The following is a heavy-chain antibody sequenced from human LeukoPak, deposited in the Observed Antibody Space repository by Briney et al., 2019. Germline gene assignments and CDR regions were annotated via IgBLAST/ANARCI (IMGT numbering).Heavy chain of an antibody. V-gene: IGHV1-2*02. D-gene: IGHD3-16*02. Sequence: ASVKVSCKTTGYTFTGYHLHRVRQAPGQGLEWMAWIQSDGGDTNYSQKFQGRFTVTRDKFTRTSYIEVDRLSSDDTAVYYCARDLTGNLYTFFDYWGQGTLVTVSS. J-gene: IGHJ4*02. CDR3: ARDLTGNLYTFFDY. CDR1: GYTFTGYH. CDR2: IQSDGGDT.